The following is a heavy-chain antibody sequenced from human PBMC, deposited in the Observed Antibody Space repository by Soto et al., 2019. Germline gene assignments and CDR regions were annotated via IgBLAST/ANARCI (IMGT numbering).Heavy chain of an antibody. CDR2: ISPIFGRP. D-gene: IGHD6-19*01. CDR1: GGTFSSYA. Sequence: QVHLVQSGTEVKKPGSSVKVSCKASGGTFSSYAISWVRQAPGQWLEWMVGISPIFGRPNYALKVQGRVTITADDSTSSVYMELSSLRSEDTAVYYCARGRIKDSSAWFVRWVLDYWGQGTLVTVSS. CDR3: ARGRIKDSSAWFVRWVLDY. J-gene: IGHJ4*02. V-gene: IGHV1-69*01.